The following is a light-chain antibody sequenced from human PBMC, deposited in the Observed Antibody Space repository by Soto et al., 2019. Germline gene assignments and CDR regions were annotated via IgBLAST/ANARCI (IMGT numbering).Light chain of an antibody. CDR2: DAS. CDR3: KRRSDWATGVT. CDR1: QSVSSY. Sequence: EIVLTQSPATLSLSPGERATLSCRASQSVSSYLAWYQQKPGQAPRLLIYDASNRATGIPARFSGSGSGTEFTISMRSEEPEVFAVDNCKRRSDWATGVTFGQGTGLEIK. J-gene: IGKJ5*01. V-gene: IGKV3-11*01.